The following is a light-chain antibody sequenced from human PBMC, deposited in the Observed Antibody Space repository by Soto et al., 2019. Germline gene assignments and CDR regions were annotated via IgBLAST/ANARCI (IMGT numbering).Light chain of an antibody. CDR1: QSVSSL. V-gene: IGKV3-11*01. J-gene: IGKJ4*01. CDR3: QQRSNWSLS. Sequence: EIVLTQSPATLSLSPGERATLSCRASQSVSSLLAWYQQKSGQPPRLLISDASNRATGVPVRFSGSGSGTDFTLIISSLEPEDFAVYYCQQRSNWSLSFGGGTKVEI. CDR2: DAS.